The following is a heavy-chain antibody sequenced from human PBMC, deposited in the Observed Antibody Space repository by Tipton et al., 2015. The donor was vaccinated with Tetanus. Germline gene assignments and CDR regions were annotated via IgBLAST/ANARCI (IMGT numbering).Heavy chain of an antibody. Sequence: QLVQSGAEVKKPGESLKISCKGSGDSFSTYWIGWVRQMPGKGLEWMGIIYPDDSDTRYSPSFQGQVTISADKSISTAYLQWSSLKASGTAMYYCGRGSSRFPYYYGIGGWGQGTTVSVSS. D-gene: IGHD3-22*01. CDR1: GDSFSTYW. CDR2: IYPDDSDT. CDR3: GRGSSRFPYYYGIGG. V-gene: IGHV5-51*01. J-gene: IGHJ6*02.